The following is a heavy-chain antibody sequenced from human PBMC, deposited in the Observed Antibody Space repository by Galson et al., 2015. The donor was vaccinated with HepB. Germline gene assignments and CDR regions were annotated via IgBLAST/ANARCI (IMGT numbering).Heavy chain of an antibody. D-gene: IGHD4-17*01. CDR2: IRSKAYGGTT. V-gene: IGHV3-49*04. CDR1: GFTFSSYS. Sequence: SLRLSCAASGFTFSSYSMNWVRQAPGKGLEWVGFIRSKAYGGTTEYAASVKGRFTISRDDSKSIAYLQMNSLKTEDTAVYYCTTNDYGDPPPDYWGQGTLVTVSS. J-gene: IGHJ4*02. CDR3: TTNDYGDPPPDY.